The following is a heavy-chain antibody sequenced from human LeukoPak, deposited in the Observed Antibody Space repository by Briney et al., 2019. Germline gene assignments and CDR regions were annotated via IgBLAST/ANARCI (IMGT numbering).Heavy chain of an antibody. D-gene: IGHD1-26*01. CDR3: ARVDKYSGSYH. Sequence: SVKVSCKASRGTFSSYAISWVRQAPGQGLEWMGRIIPIFGTANYAQKFQGRVTIITDESTSTAYMELSSLRSEDTAVYYCARVDKYSGSYHWGQGTLVTVSS. CDR1: RGTFSSYA. CDR2: IIPIFGTA. J-gene: IGHJ1*01. V-gene: IGHV1-69*05.